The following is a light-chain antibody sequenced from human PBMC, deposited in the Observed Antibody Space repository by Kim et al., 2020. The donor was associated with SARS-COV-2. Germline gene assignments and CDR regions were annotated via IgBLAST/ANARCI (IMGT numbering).Light chain of an antibody. CDR2: YDS. V-gene: IGLV3-21*04. CDR1: SIGSKS. CDR3: QVWDSSSDHRVV. J-gene: IGLJ2*01. Sequence: PGKTARVPCGGNSIGSKSVHWYQQKSGQAPVLVIYYDSDRPSGIPERFSGSNSGNTATLTISRVEAGDEADYYCQVWDSSSDHRVVFGGGTQLTVL.